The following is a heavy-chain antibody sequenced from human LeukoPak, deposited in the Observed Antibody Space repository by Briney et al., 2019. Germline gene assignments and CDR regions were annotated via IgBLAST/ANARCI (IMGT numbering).Heavy chain of an antibody. D-gene: IGHD6-13*01. Sequence: KPGGSLRLSCAASGFTFSDYYMSWIRQAPGKGLEWVSYISSSSSYTNYADSVKGRFTISRDNAKNSLYLQMNSLRAEDTAVYYCARVDSSSSWYGYWGQGTLVTVSS. CDR3: ARVDSSSSWYGY. V-gene: IGHV3-11*05. CDR2: ISSSSSYT. J-gene: IGHJ4*02. CDR1: GFTFSDYY.